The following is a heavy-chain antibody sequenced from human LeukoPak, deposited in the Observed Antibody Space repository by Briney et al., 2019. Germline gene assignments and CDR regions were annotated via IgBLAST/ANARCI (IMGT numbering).Heavy chain of an antibody. CDR3: ARDNYYDSSVVYYYYYMDV. V-gene: IGHV3-21*01. D-gene: IGHD3-22*01. Sequence: GGSLRLSCAASGFAFSTYNMNWVRQAPGKGLEWVSSITSSSSYIYYAASVKGRFTISRDNAKNSLYLQMNSLRAEDTAVYYCARDNYYDSSVVYYYYYMDVWGKGTTVTVSS. J-gene: IGHJ6*03. CDR1: GFAFSTYN. CDR2: ITSSSSYI.